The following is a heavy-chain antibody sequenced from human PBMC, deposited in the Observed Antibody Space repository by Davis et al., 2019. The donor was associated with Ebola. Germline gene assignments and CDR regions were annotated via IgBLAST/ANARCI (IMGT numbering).Heavy chain of an antibody. Sequence: PSETLSLTCAVSGYSISSGYYWGWIRQPPGKGLEWIGNIYHSGSTYYNPSLKSRVTISVDTSKNQFSLKLSSVTAADTAVYYCARVSTSWPRYYFDYWGQGTLVTVSS. D-gene: IGHD2-2*01. CDR3: ARVSTSWPRYYFDY. J-gene: IGHJ4*02. V-gene: IGHV4-38-2*01. CDR1: GYSISSGYY. CDR2: IYHSGST.